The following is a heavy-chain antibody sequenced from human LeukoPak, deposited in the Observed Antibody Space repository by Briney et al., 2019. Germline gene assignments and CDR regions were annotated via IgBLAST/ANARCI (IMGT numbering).Heavy chain of an antibody. D-gene: IGHD3-3*01. CDR3: ARGETLRFLEWLSRNYYFDY. CDR2: IYTSGST. CDR1: GGSISSGSYY. Sequence: SETLSLTCTVSGGSISSGSYYWSWIRQPAGKGLEWIGRIYTSGSTNYNPSLKSRVTISVDTSKNQFSLKLSSVTAADTAVYYCARGETLRFLEWLSRNYYFDYWGQGTLVTVSS. V-gene: IGHV4-61*02. J-gene: IGHJ4*02.